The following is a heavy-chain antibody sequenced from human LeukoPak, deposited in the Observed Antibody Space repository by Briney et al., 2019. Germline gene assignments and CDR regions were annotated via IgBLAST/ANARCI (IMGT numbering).Heavy chain of an antibody. CDR3: ARGGVGAPGTFDY. V-gene: IGHV1-69*13. Sequence: SVKVSCTASGGTFSSYAISWVRQAPGQGLEWMGGIIPIFGTANYAQKFQGRVTITADESTSTAYMELSSLRSEDTAVYYCARGGVGAPGTFDYWGQGTLVAVSS. D-gene: IGHD1-26*01. J-gene: IGHJ4*02. CDR2: IIPIFGTA. CDR1: GGTFSSYA.